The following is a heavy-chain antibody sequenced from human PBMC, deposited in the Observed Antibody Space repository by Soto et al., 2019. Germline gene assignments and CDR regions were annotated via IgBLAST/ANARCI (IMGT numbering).Heavy chain of an antibody. Sequence: RLEWMGWINAGNGNTKIPQKFQGRVTITRDTSASTAYMEVSSLRSEDTAVYYCARDVLVPAAIAQGPGMDVWGQGITV. CDR2: INAGNGNT. J-gene: IGHJ6*01. D-gene: IGHD2-2*01. V-gene: IGHV1-3*01. CDR3: ARDVLVPAAIAQGPGMDV.